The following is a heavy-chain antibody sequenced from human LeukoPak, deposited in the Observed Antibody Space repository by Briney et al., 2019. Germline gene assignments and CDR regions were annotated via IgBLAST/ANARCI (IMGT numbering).Heavy chain of an antibody. D-gene: IGHD3-3*01. CDR1: GFTFSSYS. CDR2: ISSSSSSTI. Sequence: QPGGSLRLSCAASGFTFSSYSMNWVRQAPGKGLEWVSYISSSSSSTIYYADSVKGRFTISRDNAKNSLYLQMNSLRAEDTAVYYCARVSDFWSGYTHDYWGQGTLVTVSS. CDR3: ARVSDFWSGYTHDY. J-gene: IGHJ4*02. V-gene: IGHV3-48*01.